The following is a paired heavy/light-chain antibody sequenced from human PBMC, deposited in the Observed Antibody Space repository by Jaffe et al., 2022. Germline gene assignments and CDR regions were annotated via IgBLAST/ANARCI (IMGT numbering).Light chain of an antibody. Sequence: QSALTQPPSASGSPGQSVTISCTGTSSDVGRYNYVAWYQHHPGKAPKLMISEVNKRPSGVPDRFSGSKSGNTASLTVSGLQAEDEADYYCSSYGGINNYYVFGTGTKVTVL. V-gene: IGLV2-8*01. CDR1: SSDVGRYNY. CDR2: EVN. CDR3: SSYGGINNYYV. J-gene: IGLJ1*01.
Heavy chain of an antibody. Sequence: EVHLVESGGGLAQPGGSLRISCAAAGFVFGDSWMSWVRQAPGKGLEWVATMNTDGSVLYYVDSVKGRFTISRDNAENSLYLQINSLRVEDTAIYYCARPRSGYYVDYWGQGTLVTVSS. CDR3: ARPRSGYYVDY. J-gene: IGHJ4*02. CDR1: GFVFGDSW. D-gene: IGHD3-16*01. V-gene: IGHV3-7*01. CDR2: MNTDGSVL.